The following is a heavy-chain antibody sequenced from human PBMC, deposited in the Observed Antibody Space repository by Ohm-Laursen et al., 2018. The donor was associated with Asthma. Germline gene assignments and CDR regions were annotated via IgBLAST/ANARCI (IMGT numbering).Heavy chain of an antibody. V-gene: IGHV3-23*01. Sequence: SLRLSCAASGFTFSSYTMSWVRQAPGKGLEWVSAISGSGGSTYYADSVKGRFTISRDNSKNTLYLQMNSLRAEDTAVYYGAKGVVVTATGPDAFDIWGQGTMVTVSS. CDR3: AKGVVVTATGPDAFDI. D-gene: IGHD2-21*02. CDR2: ISGSGGST. J-gene: IGHJ3*02. CDR1: GFTFSSYT.